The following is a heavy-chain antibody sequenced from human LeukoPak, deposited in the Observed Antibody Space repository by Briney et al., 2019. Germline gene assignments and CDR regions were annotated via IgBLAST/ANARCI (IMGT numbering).Heavy chain of an antibody. CDR3: ARGYYPPTHFYYMDI. J-gene: IGHJ6*03. Sequence: RASETLSLTCTVSGGSISNYYWTWIRQAPEKGLEWIGYTYSSGSTNYNPSLKSRLTISVDTSRTQVSLKLSSVTAADTAVYYCARGYYPPTHFYYMDIWGKGTTVTVSS. CDR2: TYSSGST. V-gene: IGHV4-4*09. CDR1: GGSISNYY. D-gene: IGHD2-15*01.